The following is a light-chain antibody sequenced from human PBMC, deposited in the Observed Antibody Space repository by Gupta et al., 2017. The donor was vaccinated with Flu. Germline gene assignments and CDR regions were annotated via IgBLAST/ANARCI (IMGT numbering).Light chain of an antibody. Sequence: TVTMSCTRSSGSIAGTSVQWYQQRPGSSPTIVMSDFNQRPSGVPGRFSGSIDTSSTSASLTISGLKAEDDDYYYCQSYDNTNLVFGGGTRLTVL. J-gene: IGLJ2*01. CDR3: QSYDNTNLV. V-gene: IGLV6-57*01. CDR1: SGSIAGTS. CDR2: DFN.